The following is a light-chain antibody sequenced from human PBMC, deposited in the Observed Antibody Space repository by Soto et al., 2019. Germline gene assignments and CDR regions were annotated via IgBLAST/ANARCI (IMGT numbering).Light chain of an antibody. CDR3: SSYTSRRSYV. J-gene: IGLJ1*01. Sequence: QSVLTQPASVSGSPGQSITISCTGTSSDVGSYNYVSWYQQHPGKAPKLMIYDVSNRPSGVSNRFSGSKSGNTASLTISGLQAEDEADYYCSSYTSRRSYVFGTGTQPTVL. CDR1: SSDVGSYNY. V-gene: IGLV2-14*01. CDR2: DVS.